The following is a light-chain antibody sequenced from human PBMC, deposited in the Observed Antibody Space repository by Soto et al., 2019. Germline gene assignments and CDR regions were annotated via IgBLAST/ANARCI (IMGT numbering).Light chain of an antibody. CDR3: QQYGSSPPWT. V-gene: IGKV3-20*01. J-gene: IGKJ1*01. Sequence: EIVLTQSPGTLPLSPGERDTLSCRASQSVSSSYLAWYQQKPGQAPRLLIYGASSRATGIPDRFSGSGSGTDFTLTISRLEPEDFAVYYGQQYGSSPPWTFGQGTKVAI. CDR2: GAS. CDR1: QSVSSSY.